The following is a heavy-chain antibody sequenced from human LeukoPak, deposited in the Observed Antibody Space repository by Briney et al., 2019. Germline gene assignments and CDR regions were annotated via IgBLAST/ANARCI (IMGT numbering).Heavy chain of an antibody. CDR3: ARLKGYSSGWYPSYYFDY. D-gene: IGHD6-19*01. Sequence: SETLSLTCTVSGGSISSGDYYWSWIRQPPGKGLEWIGYIYYSGSTYYNPSLQSRVTISVDTSKNQFSLKLSSVTAADTAVYYCARLKGYSSGWYPSYYFDYWGQGTLVTVSS. CDR2: IYYSGST. J-gene: IGHJ4*02. V-gene: IGHV4-30-4*01. CDR1: GGSISSGDYY.